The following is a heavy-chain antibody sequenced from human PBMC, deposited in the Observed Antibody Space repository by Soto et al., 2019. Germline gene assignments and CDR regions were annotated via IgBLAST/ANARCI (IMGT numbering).Heavy chain of an antibody. Sequence: RRLSCAASGFSFSHYAMHWVRQPPGKGLEWVALISYDGENQYFTDSVRGRFTISRDNSKTAVYLEMNGLRLDDTATYYCVGPHSESSNSSYLWGQGSLVTVSS. CDR3: VGPHSESSNSSYL. V-gene: IGHV3-30*04. CDR2: ISYDGENQ. D-gene: IGHD3-10*01. J-gene: IGHJ4*01. CDR1: GFSFSHYA.